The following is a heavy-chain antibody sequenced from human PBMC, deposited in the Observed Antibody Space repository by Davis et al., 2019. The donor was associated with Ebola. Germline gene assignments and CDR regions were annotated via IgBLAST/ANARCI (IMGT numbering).Heavy chain of an antibody. J-gene: IGHJ5*02. CDR2: IHHSGDT. D-gene: IGHD3-9*01. V-gene: IGHV4-59*12. CDR3: ARIDWLFGNWFDP. Sequence: SETLSPTCTVSGRSITSFYWSWIRQPPGKALEWIGYIHHSGDTNYNPSLKSRVTMSVDTSKNQFSLKLSSVTAADTAVYYCARIDWLFGNWFDPWGQGTLVTVSS. CDR1: GRSITSFY.